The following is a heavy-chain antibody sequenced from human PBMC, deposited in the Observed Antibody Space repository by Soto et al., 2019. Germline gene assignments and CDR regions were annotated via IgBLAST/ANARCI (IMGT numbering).Heavy chain of an antibody. J-gene: IGHJ6*02. CDR2: VSPPFRTS. D-gene: IGHD3-10*01. Sequence: QVQLVQCGAEVKKPGSSVKVSCKTSGVSFNNNGIGWVRQAPGHGLEWMGGVSPPFRTSNYARKFQGRISITADASTGTVNMELSSLTSEDTAQSYCARVLYYGSGSYSPYGMDVWGQGTTVTVSS. V-gene: IGHV1-69*01. CDR3: ARVLYYGSGSYSPYGMDV. CDR1: GVSFNNNG.